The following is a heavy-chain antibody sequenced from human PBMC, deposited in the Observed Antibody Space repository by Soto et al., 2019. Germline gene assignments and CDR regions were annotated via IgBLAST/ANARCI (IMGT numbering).Heavy chain of an antibody. Sequence: QVHLQESGPGLVKPSQTLSLTCTFSGGSISSGGYSWSWIRQHTGKGLEWIGYIYYSGSTYYNPSLKSRLTISVDTCKNQCSLRLSSVTAADTAVYYCARGGRLTVLRRFDIWGHGTMVTVSS. CDR2: IYYSGST. V-gene: IGHV4-31*03. D-gene: IGHD4-17*01. CDR3: ARGGRLTVLRRFDI. J-gene: IGHJ3*02. CDR1: GGSISSGGYS.